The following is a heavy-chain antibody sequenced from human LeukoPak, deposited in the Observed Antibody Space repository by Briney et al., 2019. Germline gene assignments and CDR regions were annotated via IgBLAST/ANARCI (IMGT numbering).Heavy chain of an antibody. Sequence: GASVKVSCKASGYTFTGYYMHWVRQAPGQGLEWMGWINPNSGGTNYAQKFQGRVTMTRDTPISTAYMELSRLRSDDTAVYYCARDRRIAAAGVFDYWGQGTLVTVSS. D-gene: IGHD6-13*01. CDR3: ARDRRIAAAGVFDY. J-gene: IGHJ4*02. V-gene: IGHV1-2*02. CDR1: GYTFTGYY. CDR2: INPNSGGT.